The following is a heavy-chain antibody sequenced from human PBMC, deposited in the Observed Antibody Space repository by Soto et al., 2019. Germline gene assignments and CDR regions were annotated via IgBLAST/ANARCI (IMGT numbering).Heavy chain of an antibody. CDR1: GFTFSSYG. CDR2: ISYDGSNK. D-gene: IGHD5-12*01. V-gene: IGHV3-30*18. CDR3: ANGKYSGYTIDY. Sequence: PGGSLRLSCAASGFTFSSYGMHWVRQAPGKGLEWVAVISYDGSNKYYADSVKGRFTISRDNSKNTLYLQMNSLRAEDTAVYYCANGKYSGYTIDYWGQGTLVTVSS. J-gene: IGHJ4*02.